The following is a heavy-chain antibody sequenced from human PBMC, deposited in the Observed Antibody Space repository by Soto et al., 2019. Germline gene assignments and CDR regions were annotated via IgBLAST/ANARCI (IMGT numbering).Heavy chain of an antibody. J-gene: IGHJ5*02. V-gene: IGHV1-2*02. CDR1: GYTFSGNY. CDR3: ARGIAALRLSWFGP. D-gene: IGHD6-13*01. CDR2: INPKSGGT. Sequence: QAKLVQSGAEVKKPGASVKVYCMASGYTFSGNYLHWVRQAPGQGLEWMGWINPKSGGTGYAQKFQGRVTMTTDASTSTAYIELSGLRSADTAVYYCARGIAALRLSWFGPWGQGTLVTVSS.